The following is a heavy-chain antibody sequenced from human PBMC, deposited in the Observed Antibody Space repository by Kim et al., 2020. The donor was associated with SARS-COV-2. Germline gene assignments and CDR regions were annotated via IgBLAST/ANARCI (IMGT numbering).Heavy chain of an antibody. CDR3: ARGALPGVLMVYAAIPPYYYYYGMDV. J-gene: IGHJ6*02. CDR2: ISAYNGNT. CDR1: GYTFTSYG. D-gene: IGHD2-8*01. V-gene: IGHV1-18*04. Sequence: ASVKVSCKASGYTFTSYGISWVRQAPGQGLEWMGWISAYNGNTNYAQKLQGRVTMTTDTSTSTAYMELRSLRSDDTAVYYCARGALPGVLMVYAAIPPYYYYYGMDVWGQGTTVTVSS.